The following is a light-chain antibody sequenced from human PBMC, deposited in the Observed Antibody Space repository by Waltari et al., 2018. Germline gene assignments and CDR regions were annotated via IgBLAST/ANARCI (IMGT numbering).Light chain of an antibody. V-gene: IGLV1-51*01. CDR3: ATWDNSLTAVV. J-gene: IGLJ2*01. Sequence: TISCSGSSSNIGNYYVSWYHQLPGAAPKLFIYDNNKRPSGIPDRFSASKSGTSATLGITGLQIGDEADYYRATWDNSLTAVVFGGGTKLPVL. CDR1: SSNIGNYY. CDR2: DNN.